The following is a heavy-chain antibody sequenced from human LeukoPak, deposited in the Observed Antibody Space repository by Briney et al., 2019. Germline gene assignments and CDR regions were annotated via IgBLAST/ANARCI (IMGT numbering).Heavy chain of an antibody. CDR1: GVTVSNNY. Sequence: GGSLRLSCGASGVTVSNNYISWVRQAPGKGLEWVSVMYSTGITQYGDSVRGRFTISRDNSKNTVYLQMNSLKPEDTAVYYCARDPGGGPTHGYWGQGTLVTVSS. CDR3: ARDPGGGPTHGY. V-gene: IGHV3-66*03. J-gene: IGHJ4*02. CDR2: MYSTGIT. D-gene: IGHD1-26*01.